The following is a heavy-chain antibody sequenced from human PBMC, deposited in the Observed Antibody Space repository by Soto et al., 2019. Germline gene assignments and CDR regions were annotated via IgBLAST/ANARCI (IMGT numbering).Heavy chain of an antibody. D-gene: IGHD4-17*01. V-gene: IGHV4-59*01. CDR2: TYYSGRT. J-gene: IGHJ6*02. CDR3: ARDLRFQGHDYADYLGYGMDV. Sequence: SETLSLTCTVSGGSISPYYWSWIRQPPGKGLEWIGFTYYSGRTSYNPSLKSRVTISVDTSKNQFSLNLSSVTAADTAVYYCARDLRFQGHDYADYLGYGMDVWGQGTTVTVSS. CDR1: GGSISPYY.